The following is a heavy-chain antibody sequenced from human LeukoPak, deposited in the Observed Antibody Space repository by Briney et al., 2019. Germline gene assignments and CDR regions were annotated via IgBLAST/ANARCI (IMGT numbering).Heavy chain of an antibody. CDR2: IYYSGNT. CDR1: GGSISSYY. CDR3: ARRNDFDI. J-gene: IGHJ3*02. V-gene: IGHV4-59*08. Sequence: SETLSLTCTVSGGSISSYYWSWIRQPPGKGLEWIGYIYYSGNTNYNPSLKSRVTISLDTSKNQFSLKLTSVTAADTAIYYCARRNDFDIWGQGTMVTVSS.